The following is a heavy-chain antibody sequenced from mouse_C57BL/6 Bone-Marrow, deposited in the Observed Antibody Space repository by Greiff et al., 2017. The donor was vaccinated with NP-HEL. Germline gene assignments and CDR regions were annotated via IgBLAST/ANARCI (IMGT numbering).Heavy chain of an antibody. V-gene: IGHV2-9-1*01. CDR1: GFSLTSYA. D-gene: IGHD2-2*01. CDR3: ARERGYGYDDYAMDY. CDR2: IWTGGGT. Sequence: VKLVESGPGLVAPSQSLSITCTVSGFSLTSYAISWVRQPPGKGLEWLGVIWTGGGTNYNSALKSRLSISKDNSKSQVFLKMNSLQTDDTARYYCARERGYGYDDYAMDYWGQGTSVTVSS. J-gene: IGHJ4*01.